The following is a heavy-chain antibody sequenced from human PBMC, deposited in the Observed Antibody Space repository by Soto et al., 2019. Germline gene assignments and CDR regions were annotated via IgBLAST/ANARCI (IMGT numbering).Heavy chain of an antibody. D-gene: IGHD6-6*01. Sequence: GVLRLSCAASGFTFSSYAMSWVRQAPGKGLEWVSAISGSGGSTYYADSVKGRFTISRDNSKNTLYLQMNSLRAEDTAVYYCAKDLAALPDPMWYWGQGNLVTVSS. CDR1: GFTFSSYA. V-gene: IGHV3-23*01. CDR3: AKDLAALPDPMWY. CDR2: ISGSGGST. J-gene: IGHJ4*02.